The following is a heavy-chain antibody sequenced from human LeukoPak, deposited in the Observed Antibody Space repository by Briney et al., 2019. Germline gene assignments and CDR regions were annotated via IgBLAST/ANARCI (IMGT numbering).Heavy chain of an antibody. J-gene: IGHJ3*02. CDR3: AREKYSSGWDAFDI. V-gene: IGHV3-11*01. CDR1: GFTFSDYY. CDR2: ISSSGSTI. D-gene: IGHD6-19*01. Sequence: GGPLRLSCAASGFTFSDYYMSWIRQAPGKGLEWVSYISSSGSTIYYADSVKGRFTISRDNAKNSLYLQMNSLRAEDTAVYYCAREKYSSGWDAFDIWGQGTMVTVSS.